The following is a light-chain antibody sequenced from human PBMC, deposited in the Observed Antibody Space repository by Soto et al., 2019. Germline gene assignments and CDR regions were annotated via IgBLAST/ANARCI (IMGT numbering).Light chain of an antibody. J-gene: IGKJ2*01. CDR1: QGSSSA. CDR2: DAS. CDR3: QQFKSYPHT. V-gene: IGKV1-13*02. Sequence: AIQLTQSPSALSASVGDRVTITCRASQGSSSALAWYQHKPGKAPKFLIYDASTLQSGVPSRFSGSGSGTDCTLPISSLQPEDFANYYCQQFKSYPHTVGQGTTLDIK.